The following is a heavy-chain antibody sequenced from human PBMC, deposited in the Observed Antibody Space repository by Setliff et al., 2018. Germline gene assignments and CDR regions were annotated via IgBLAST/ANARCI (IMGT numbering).Heavy chain of an antibody. CDR2: ISGNGGRT. CDR1: GFTFSTYA. V-gene: IGHV3-23*01. Sequence: QPGGSLRLSCRASGFTFSTYAMSWVRLPLGKGLEWVSTISGNGGRTYYADSVKGRFTISRDNSKNTLYLQMISLRAEDTAVYYCANWPGTPTMTTFFGPLDYWGQGTLVTVSS. D-gene: IGHD4-17*01. J-gene: IGHJ4*02. CDR3: ANWPGTPTMTTFFGPLDY.